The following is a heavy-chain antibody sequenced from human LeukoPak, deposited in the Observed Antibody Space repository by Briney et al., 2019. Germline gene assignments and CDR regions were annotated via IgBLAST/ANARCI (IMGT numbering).Heavy chain of an antibody. V-gene: IGHV3-23*01. CDR1: GFTFSSYG. Sequence: GGSLRLSCAASGFTFSSYGMTWVRRPPGKGLEWVSGISGSGGSTYYADSVKGRFTISRDNSKNTLYLQMNSLRAEDTAVYYCAKDGGGYYPYYYYYMDVWGKGTTVTISS. J-gene: IGHJ6*03. CDR3: AKDGGGYYPYYYYYMDV. CDR2: ISGSGGST. D-gene: IGHD3-22*01.